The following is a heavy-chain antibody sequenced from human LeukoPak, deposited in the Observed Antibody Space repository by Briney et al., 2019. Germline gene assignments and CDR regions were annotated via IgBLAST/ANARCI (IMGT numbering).Heavy chain of an antibody. D-gene: IGHD3-16*01. CDR1: GYSLGKNYY. J-gene: IGHJ4*02. CDR3: ARDKQHSYGRYFDH. V-gene: IGHV4-38-2*02. CDR2: IYGRAST. Sequence: SETLSLTCAVSGYSLGKNYYWGWIRQSPGKGLEWIGRIYGRASTSYNPSLMNRVTMSVDTSKNHFSLQLTSVTAADTAVYYCARDKQHSYGRYFDHWGQGALVTVSS.